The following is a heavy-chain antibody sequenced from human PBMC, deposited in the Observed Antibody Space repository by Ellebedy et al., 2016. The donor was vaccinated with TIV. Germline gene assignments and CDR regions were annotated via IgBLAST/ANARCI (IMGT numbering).Heavy chain of an antibody. CDR3: ARLTLIMDYYFDS. V-gene: IGHV4-61*01. Sequence: SETLSLXXTVSGGSVSSGSYYWSWIRQPPGKGLEWIGNIYYSENTNYNPSLKSRVTIFIDTSKNQFSLKLNSVTAADTAVYYCARLTLIMDYYFDSWGQGTLVTVSS. D-gene: IGHD2-8*01. CDR2: IYYSENT. J-gene: IGHJ4*02. CDR1: GGSVSSGSYY.